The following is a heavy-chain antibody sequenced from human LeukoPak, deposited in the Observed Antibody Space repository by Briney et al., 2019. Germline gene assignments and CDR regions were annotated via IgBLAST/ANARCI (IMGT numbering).Heavy chain of an antibody. D-gene: IGHD3-10*01. CDR2: IWYDGSNK. Sequence: PGGSLRLSCAASGFTFSSYGMHWVRQAPGKGLEWVAVIWYDGSNKYYAAWVKGRFTISRDNSKNTLYLQMNSVRAEDTAVYYCARDLSWFGEFDYWGQGTLVTVSS. V-gene: IGHV3-33*01. CDR3: ARDLSWFGEFDY. J-gene: IGHJ4*02. CDR1: GFTFSSYG.